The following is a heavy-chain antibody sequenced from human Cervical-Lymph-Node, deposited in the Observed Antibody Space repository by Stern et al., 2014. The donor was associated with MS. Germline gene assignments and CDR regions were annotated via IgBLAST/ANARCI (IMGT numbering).Heavy chain of an antibody. J-gene: IGHJ4*02. CDR2: IIPVFGTP. V-gene: IGHV1-69*01. D-gene: IGHD2-15*01. CDR3: AIPPPNCHAGSCYFAS. Sequence: QVQLVQSGTEVKKPGSSVKVSCKASGGTFTTFGVNWVRQAPGQGLEWMGGIIPVFGTPKYSQKFQVRVTISADASTSTSYMELGSLRSVDTAVYYYAIPPPNCHAGSCYFASWGQGTLLTVSS. CDR1: GGTFTTFG.